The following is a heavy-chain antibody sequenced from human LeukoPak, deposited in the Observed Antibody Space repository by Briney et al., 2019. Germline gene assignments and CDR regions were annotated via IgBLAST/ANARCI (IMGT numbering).Heavy chain of an antibody. V-gene: IGHV3-30*04. CDR3: AGESFDF. J-gene: IGHJ3*01. Sequence: GGSLRLSCAASGFSFSNYAMDWVRQAPGKGLGWVAVISKDGSMKYYSDSVKGRFTVSRDNSIHTLYLEMNSLKTEDTAVYYCAGESFDFWSQGTMVTVSS. CDR2: ISKDGSMK. CDR1: GFSFSNYA.